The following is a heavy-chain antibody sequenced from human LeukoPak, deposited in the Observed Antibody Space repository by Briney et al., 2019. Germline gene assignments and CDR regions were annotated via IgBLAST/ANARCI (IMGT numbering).Heavy chain of an antibody. CDR2: ISGSGSST. CDR1: GFTFSSYA. D-gene: IGHD5-18*01. Sequence: PGGSLRLSCAASGFTFSSYAMSWVRQAPGKGLEWVSAISGSGSSTYYADSVKGRFTISRDNSKNTLYLQMNSLRAEDTAVYYCAKDPNGGYSWKSAWVQGTLVTVSS. CDR3: AKDPNGGYSWKSA. J-gene: IGHJ4*02. V-gene: IGHV3-23*01.